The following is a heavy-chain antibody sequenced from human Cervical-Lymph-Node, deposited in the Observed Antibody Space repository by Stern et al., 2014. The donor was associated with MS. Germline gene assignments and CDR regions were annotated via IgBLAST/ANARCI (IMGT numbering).Heavy chain of an antibody. CDR2: IYYSGSI. J-gene: IGHJ4*02. CDR3: ARVSYDFWSGYYTVDY. D-gene: IGHD3-3*01. V-gene: IGHV4-31*03. Sequence: EQLVESGPGLVKPSQTLSLTCTVSGGSISSGGYYWSWIRQHPGKGLEWIGYIYYSGSIYYNPSLKSRVTISVDTSKNQFSLKLSSVTAADTAVYYCARVSYDFWSGYYTVDYWGQGTLVTVSS. CDR1: GGSISSGGYY.